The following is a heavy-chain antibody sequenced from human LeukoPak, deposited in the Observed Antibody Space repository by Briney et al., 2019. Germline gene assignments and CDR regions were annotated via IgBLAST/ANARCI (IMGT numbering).Heavy chain of an antibody. Sequence: SETLSLTCTVSGGSISSASYYWSWIRQPAGKGLEWIGRVSASGSTNYNPSLKSRVTISVDTSKNQFSLKLSSVTAADTAMYYCARYYFYDRRGYYYKWFDPWGQGTLVTVSS. J-gene: IGHJ5*02. V-gene: IGHV4-61*02. CDR1: GGSISSASYY. D-gene: IGHD3-22*01. CDR3: ARYYFYDRRGYYYKWFDP. CDR2: VSASGST.